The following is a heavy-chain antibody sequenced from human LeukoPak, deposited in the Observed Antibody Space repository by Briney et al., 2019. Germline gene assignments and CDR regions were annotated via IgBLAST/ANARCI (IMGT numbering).Heavy chain of an antibody. CDR3: ARDPSSVTVTGDYYFDY. D-gene: IGHD6-19*01. CDR1: GASINNYY. J-gene: IGHJ4*02. CDR2: IHTSGIT. V-gene: IGHV4-4*07. Sequence: SETLSLTCTVSGASINNYYWTWIRQPAGKGLEWIGRIHTSGITNYNPSLKSQVTISLDKSKNQFSLNLSSVTAADTAVYYCARDPSSVTVTGDYYFDYWGRGTLVTVSS.